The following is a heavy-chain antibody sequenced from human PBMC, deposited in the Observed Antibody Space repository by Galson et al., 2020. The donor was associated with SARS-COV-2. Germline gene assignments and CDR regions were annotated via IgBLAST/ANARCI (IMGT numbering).Heavy chain of an antibody. D-gene: IGHD3-22*01. Sequence: GGSLRLSCAASGLTVSSNYMTWVRQAPGKGLEWISHIYGGGDTYYADSVKGRFTISRDNSKNTVYLQMNSLRPEDAAVYYCARDLKGYDHSVSYGYYYYYYRDFWGKGTTVTVSS. CDR3: ARDLKGYDHSVSYGYYYYYYRDF. CDR1: GLTVSSNY. CDR2: IYGGGDT. J-gene: IGHJ6*03. V-gene: IGHV3-66*02.